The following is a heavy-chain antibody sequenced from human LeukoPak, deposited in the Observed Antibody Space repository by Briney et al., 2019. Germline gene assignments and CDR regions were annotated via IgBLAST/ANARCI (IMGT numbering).Heavy chain of an antibody. CDR1: GYTFTSYG. D-gene: IGHD3-9*01. CDR3: ARDNYDILTGYYKGDDAFDI. CDR2: ISAYNGNT. V-gene: IGHV1-18*01. Sequence: ASVKVSCKASGYTFTSYGISWVRQAPGQGLEWMGWISAYNGNTNYAQKLQGRVTMTTDTSTSTAYMELRSLRSDDTAVYYCARDNYDILTGYYKGDDAFDIWGQGTMVTVSP. J-gene: IGHJ3*02.